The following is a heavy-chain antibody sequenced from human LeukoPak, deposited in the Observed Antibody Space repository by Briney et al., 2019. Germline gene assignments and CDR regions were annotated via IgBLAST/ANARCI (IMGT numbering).Heavy chain of an antibody. CDR3: ARRSLGSPQYGSGSPGAFDI. Sequence: SETLSLTCAVSGGSISSSNWWSWVRQPPGKGLEWIGEIYHSGSTNYNPSLKSRVTISVDKSKNQFSLKLSSVTAADTAVYYCARRSLGSPQYGSGSPGAFDIWGRGTMVTVSS. CDR1: GGSISSSNW. J-gene: IGHJ3*02. CDR2: IYHSGST. D-gene: IGHD3-10*01. V-gene: IGHV4-4*02.